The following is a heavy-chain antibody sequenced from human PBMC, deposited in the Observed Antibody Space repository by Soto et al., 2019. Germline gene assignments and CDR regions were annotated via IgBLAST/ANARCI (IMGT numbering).Heavy chain of an antibody. CDR1: GYTFRNFG. D-gene: IGHD3-9*01. CDR3: TRDAKYYDILTGYFVNDY. Sequence: QVQLVQSGAEVKKPGASVKVSCKASGYTFRNFGISWVRQAPGQGLEWLGWISTDNGNTKYAQNFHDRVTMTTDPATTTAYMELRSLRSDDTAVYYCTRDAKYYDILTGYFVNDYWGQGTLVTVSS. V-gene: IGHV1-18*01. J-gene: IGHJ4*02. CDR2: ISTDNGNT.